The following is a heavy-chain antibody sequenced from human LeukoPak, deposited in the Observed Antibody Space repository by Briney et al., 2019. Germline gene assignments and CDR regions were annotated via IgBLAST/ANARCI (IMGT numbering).Heavy chain of an antibody. Sequence: LETLSLTCTVSGGSISSYYWSWIRQPPGKGLEWIGNIYDRGSTKYNPSLKSRVTISVDTSKSQFSLRLSSVTAADTAVYYCARGRTFDNWGQGTLVTVSS. V-gene: IGHV4-59*01. CDR2: IYDRGST. CDR1: GGSISSYY. J-gene: IGHJ4*02. CDR3: ARGRTFDN.